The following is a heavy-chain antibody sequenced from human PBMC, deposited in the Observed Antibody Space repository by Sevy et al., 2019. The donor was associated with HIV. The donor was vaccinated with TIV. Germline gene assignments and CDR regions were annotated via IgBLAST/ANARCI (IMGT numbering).Heavy chain of an antibody. CDR2: ISWHSDIV. J-gene: IGHJ6*02. Sequence: GGSLRLSCAASRFTFDDYAMHWVRQAPGKGLEWVSGISWHSDIVGYADSVEGRFTISRDNAENSLYLQMNSLRAEDTALYYCARSRAFYYGMDVWGQGTTVTVSS. CDR3: ARSRAFYYGMDV. CDR1: RFTFDDYA. V-gene: IGHV3-9*01. D-gene: IGHD6-6*01.